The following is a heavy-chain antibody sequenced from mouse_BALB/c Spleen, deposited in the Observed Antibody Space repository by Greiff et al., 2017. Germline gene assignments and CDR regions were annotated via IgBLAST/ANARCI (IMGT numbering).Heavy chain of an antibody. D-gene: IGHD2-10*01. J-gene: IGHJ3*01. CDR3: ARSPTPPEFAY. CDR1: GFNIKDYY. V-gene: IGHV14-1*02. Sequence: EVQLQQSGAELVRPGALVKLSCKASGFNIKDYYMHWVKQRPEQGLEWIGWIDPENGNTIYDPKFQGKASITADTSSNTAYLQLSSLTSEDTAVYYCARSPTPPEFAYGGQGTLVTVSA. CDR2: IDPENGNT.